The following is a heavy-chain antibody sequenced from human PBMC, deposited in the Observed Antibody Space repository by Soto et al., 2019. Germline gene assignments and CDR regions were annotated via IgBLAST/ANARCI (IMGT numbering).Heavy chain of an antibody. CDR1: GYTFTSYA. CDR3: ARVTYDSSGYYYWDFDY. J-gene: IGHJ4*02. Sequence: ASVKVSCKASGYTFTSYAMHWVRQAPGQRLEWMGWINAGNGNTKYSQKFQGRVTITRDTSASTAYMELSSLRSEDTAVYYCARVTYDSSGYYYWDFDYWGQGTLVTVSS. D-gene: IGHD3-22*01. V-gene: IGHV1-3*01. CDR2: INAGNGNT.